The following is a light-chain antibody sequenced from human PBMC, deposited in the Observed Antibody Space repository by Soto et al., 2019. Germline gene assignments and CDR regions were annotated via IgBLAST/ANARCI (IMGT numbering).Light chain of an antibody. Sequence: DIQRTQSPSTLSASVGDRVTITCRASQSISSRLAWYQQKPGKAPKFLIYQASSLESGVPSRFSGSGSGTEFTLTVSTLQPDDFATYYCQHYNSYPLTFGQGTKVEIK. V-gene: IGKV1-5*03. CDR3: QHYNSYPLT. CDR1: QSISSR. CDR2: QAS. J-gene: IGKJ1*01.